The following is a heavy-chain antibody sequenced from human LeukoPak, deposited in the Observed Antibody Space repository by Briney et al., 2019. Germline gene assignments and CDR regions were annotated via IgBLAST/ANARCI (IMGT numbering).Heavy chain of an antibody. CDR2: IYTSGST. D-gene: IGHD3-10*01. CDR3: AGYYGSGSLFYFDY. CDR1: GGSISSGSYY. V-gene: IGHV4-61*02. Sequence: SETLSLTCTVSGGSISSGSYYWSWIRQPAGKGLEWIGRIYTSGSTNYNPSLKSRVTISVDTSKNQFSLTLSSVTAADTAVYYCAGYYGSGSLFYFDYWGQGTLVTVSS. J-gene: IGHJ4*02.